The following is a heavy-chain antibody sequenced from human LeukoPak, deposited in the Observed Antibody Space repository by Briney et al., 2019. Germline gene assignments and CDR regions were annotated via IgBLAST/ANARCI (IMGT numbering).Heavy chain of an antibody. CDR2: INSDGSST. CDR1: GFTFSSYW. V-gene: IGHV3-74*01. D-gene: IGHD1-26*01. CDR3: AKDSALIWPGCYYNCYYYYYMDV. Sequence: PGGSLRLSCAASGFTFSSYWMHWVRQAPGKGLVWVSRINSDGSSTSYADSVKGRFTISRDNSKNTLYLQMNSLRAEDTAVYYCAKDSALIWPGCYYNCYYYYYMDVWGKGTTVTVSS. J-gene: IGHJ6*03.